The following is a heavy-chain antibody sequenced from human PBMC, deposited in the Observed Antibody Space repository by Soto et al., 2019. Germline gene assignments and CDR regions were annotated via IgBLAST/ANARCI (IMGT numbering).Heavy chain of an antibody. CDR1: GYTFTNYG. Sequence: QVHLVQSGAEVKKPGASVKVSCWASGYTFTNYGISWVRQAPGQGLVWIGWISAYNGNTKFAQNFEGRVTLTKDNYTSSAYMELSSLTSDYTAVYYCARGAGRAPTITVDWVQGTLVVVSS. J-gene: IGHJ4*02. V-gene: IGHV1-18*01. CDR2: ISAYNGNT. CDR3: ARGAGRAPTITVD. D-gene: IGHD5-12*01.